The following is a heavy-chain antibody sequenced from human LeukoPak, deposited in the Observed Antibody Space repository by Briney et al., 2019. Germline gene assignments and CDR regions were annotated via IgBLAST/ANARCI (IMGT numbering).Heavy chain of an antibody. J-gene: IGHJ5*02. CDR3: ARGGSTVLES. Sequence: GGSLRLSCAASGFTFSTYWMHWVRQGPGKGLEWVSRITSDASSRSHAGSVEGRFTISRDNAKSTLYLQMNSLRVDDTAVYYCARGGSTVLESWGQGSQVAVSS. CDR1: GFTFSTYW. D-gene: IGHD4-17*01. CDR2: ITSDASSR. V-gene: IGHV3-74*01.